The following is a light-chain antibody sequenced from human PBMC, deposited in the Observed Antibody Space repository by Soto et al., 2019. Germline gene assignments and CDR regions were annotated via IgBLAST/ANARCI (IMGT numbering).Light chain of an antibody. CDR2: DVS. CDR1: SSDVGGYNY. CDR3: SSYTSSSTWV. J-gene: IGLJ3*02. V-gene: IGLV2-14*01. Sequence: QSALTQPASVSGSPGQSITISCTGTSSDVGGYNYVSWYQQHPGKVPKLMIYDVSSRPSGISNRFSGSKSGNTASLTISGLQAEDEADYYCSSYTSSSTWVFGGGNKLTVL.